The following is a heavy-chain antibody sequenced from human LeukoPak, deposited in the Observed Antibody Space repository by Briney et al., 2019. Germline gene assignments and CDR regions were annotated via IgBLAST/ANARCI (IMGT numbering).Heavy chain of an antibody. J-gene: IGHJ3*02. D-gene: IGHD6-6*01. CDR3: AKDDLPEYSSDAFDI. CDR1: GFTFSSYG. Sequence: GALRLSCAASGFTFSSYGMHWVRQAPGQGLEWVAVISYDGSIKYYADSVRGRFTISRDTSKNTLYLQMNSLRAEDTAVYYCAKDDLPEYSSDAFDIWGQGTMVTVSS. CDR2: ISYDGSIK. V-gene: IGHV3-30*18.